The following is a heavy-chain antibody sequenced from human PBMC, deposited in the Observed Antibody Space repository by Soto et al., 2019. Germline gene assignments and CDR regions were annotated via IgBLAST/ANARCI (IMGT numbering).Heavy chain of an antibody. CDR3: ARRHRHCSGDNCLGHNY. CDR1: GGSISSGGYY. CDR2: IDYSGGT. V-gene: IGHV4-31*03. Sequence: SETLSLTCTVSGGSISSGGYYWSWIRQHTGKGLEWIGYIDYSGGTDYNPSLKSRVIISVDTSESQFSLKLNSVTAEDTAVYYCARRHRHCSGDNCLGHNYWGQGTMVTVYS. D-gene: IGHD2-15*01. J-gene: IGHJ4*02.